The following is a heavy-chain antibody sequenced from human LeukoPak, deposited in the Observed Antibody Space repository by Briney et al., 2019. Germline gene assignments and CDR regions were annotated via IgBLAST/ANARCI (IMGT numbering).Heavy chain of an antibody. CDR1: GFNFDDYG. Sequence: GGSLRLSCAASGFNFDDYGMTWVRQIPGKGLEWVANIKQDGSEKYYVDSVKGRFTISRDNAKNSLYLQMNSLRAEDTAVYYCARDLGIDYWGQGTLVTVSS. J-gene: IGHJ4*02. V-gene: IGHV3-7*01. D-gene: IGHD7-27*01. CDR2: IKQDGSEK. CDR3: ARDLGIDY.